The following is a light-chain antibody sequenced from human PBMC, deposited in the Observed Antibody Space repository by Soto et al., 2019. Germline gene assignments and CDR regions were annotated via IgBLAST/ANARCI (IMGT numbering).Light chain of an antibody. J-gene: IGKJ1*01. Sequence: EIVLTQSPGTLSLSPGERATLSCRASQSVSSSYLAWHQQKPGQAPRLLLYRGSSRATGIPDRFSGSGAGTDFTLTISRLEPEDSAVYYCQQYDRSPWTFGQGTKVEIK. CDR2: RGS. CDR3: QQYDRSPWT. V-gene: IGKV3-20*01. CDR1: QSVSSSY.